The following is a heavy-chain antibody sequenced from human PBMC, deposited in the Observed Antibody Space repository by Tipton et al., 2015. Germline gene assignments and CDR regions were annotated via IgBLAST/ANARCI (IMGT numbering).Heavy chain of an antibody. Sequence: SLRLSCAASGFTFDNYGMSWVRQAPGKGLEWVSAISWNSEIIDYADSVKGRFTISRDNANNSLYLQLNSPRPEDTALYYCAKDIRTGSRYDAFDIWGRGTMVTVS. J-gene: IGHJ3*02. CDR3: AKDIRTGSRYDAFDI. V-gene: IGHV3-9*01. D-gene: IGHD6-25*01. CDR1: GFTFDNYG. CDR2: ISWNSEII.